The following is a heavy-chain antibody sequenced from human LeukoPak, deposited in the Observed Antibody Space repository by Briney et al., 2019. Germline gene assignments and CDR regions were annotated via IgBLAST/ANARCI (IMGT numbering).Heavy chain of an antibody. CDR2: VIPYLGII. J-gene: IGHJ5*02. V-gene: IGHV1-69*04. Sequence: GASVNVSCKASGGTFSTDAISWVRQAPGQGLEWMGRVIPYLGIIDYTQKFQGRITISADKSTSTAYMEMNSLTSEDTAVYYCARDTAVAPSSNWFDPWGQGTLVTVSS. CDR3: ARDTAVAPSSNWFDP. CDR1: GGTFSTDA. D-gene: IGHD6-19*01.